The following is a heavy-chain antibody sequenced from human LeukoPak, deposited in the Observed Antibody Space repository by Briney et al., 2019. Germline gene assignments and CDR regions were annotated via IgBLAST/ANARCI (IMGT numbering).Heavy chain of an antibody. CDR2: INHSGST. CDR3: ALYSSSSDAFDI. J-gene: IGHJ3*02. CDR1: GGSFSGYY. V-gene: IGHV4-34*01. D-gene: IGHD6-13*01. Sequence: SETLSLTCAVYGGSFSGYYWSWIRQPPGKGLEWIGEINHSGSTNYNPSLKSRVTISVDTSKNQFSLKLSSVTAADTAVYYCALYSSSSDAFDIWGQGTMVTVSS.